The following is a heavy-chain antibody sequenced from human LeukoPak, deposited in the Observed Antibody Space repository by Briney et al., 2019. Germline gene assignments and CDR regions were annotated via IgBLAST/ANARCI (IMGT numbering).Heavy chain of an antibody. J-gene: IGHJ5*02. D-gene: IGHD3-10*01. Sequence: ASVKVSCKASGYTFTSYAMNWVRQAPGQGLEWMGIITPSGGSTSYAQKFQGRVTMTRDMSTSTVYMDLSSLRSEDTAVYYCARDRYASGSYYNPNNCFDPWGQGTLVTVSS. CDR3: ARDRYASGSYYNPNNCFDP. CDR1: GYTFTSYA. V-gene: IGHV1-46*01. CDR2: ITPSGGST.